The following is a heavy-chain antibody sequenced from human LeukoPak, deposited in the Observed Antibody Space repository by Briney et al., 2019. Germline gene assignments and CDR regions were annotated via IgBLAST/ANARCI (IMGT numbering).Heavy chain of an antibody. CDR3: ARDAEWELHAATSDY. V-gene: IGHV1-18*01. CDR1: GYTFTSYG. D-gene: IGHD1-26*01. CDR2: ISAYNGNT. J-gene: IGHJ4*02. Sequence: ASVKVSCKASGYTFTSYGINWVRQAPGQGLEWMGWISAYNGNTNYAQKLQGRVTMTTDTSTSTAYMELRSLRSDDTAVYYCARDAEWELHAATSDYWGQGTLVTVSS.